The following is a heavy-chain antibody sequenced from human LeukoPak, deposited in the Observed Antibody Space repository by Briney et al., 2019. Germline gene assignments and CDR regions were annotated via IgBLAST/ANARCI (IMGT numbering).Heavy chain of an antibody. J-gene: IGHJ4*02. CDR2: IYTSGST. CDR3: ARDRLVGATDY. D-gene: IGHD1-26*01. V-gene: IGHV4-61*02. CDR1: GGSISSSSYY. Sequence: SETLSLTCTVSGGSISSSSYYWSWIRQPAGKGLEWIGRIYTSGSTNYNPSLKSRVTISLDTSKNQFSLKLSSVTAADTAVYYCARDRLVGATDYWGQGTLVTVSS.